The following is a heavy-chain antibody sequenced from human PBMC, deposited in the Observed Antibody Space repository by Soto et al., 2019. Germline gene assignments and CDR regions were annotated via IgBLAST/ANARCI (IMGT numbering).Heavy chain of an antibody. CDR1: GFTFSNAW. J-gene: IGHJ6*02. V-gene: IGHV3-15*01. Sequence: EVQLVESGGGLVKPGGSLRLSCAASGFTFSNAWMSWVRQAPGKGLEWVGRIKSKTDGGTTDYAAPVKGRFTISRDDSKSTLYLQMNSLKTEDTAVYYCTTAPVGTYYDILTGYHYYYYGMDVWGQGTTVTVSS. CDR3: TTAPVGTYYDILTGYHYYYYGMDV. D-gene: IGHD3-9*01. CDR2: IKSKTDGGTT.